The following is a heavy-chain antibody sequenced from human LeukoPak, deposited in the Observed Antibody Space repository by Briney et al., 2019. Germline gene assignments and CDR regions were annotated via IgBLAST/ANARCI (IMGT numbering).Heavy chain of an antibody. CDR2: VYNSGST. Sequence: SETLSLTCTVSGGXISRYYWSWIRQPPGKGQEWIGYVYNSGSTNYNSSLKSRVTISVDTSKNQFSLKVNSVTAADTAVYYCARDFDGGFWLDPWGQGTLVIVSS. CDR3: ARDFDGGFWLDP. D-gene: IGHD3-16*01. J-gene: IGHJ5*02. V-gene: IGHV4-59*01. CDR1: GGXISRYY.